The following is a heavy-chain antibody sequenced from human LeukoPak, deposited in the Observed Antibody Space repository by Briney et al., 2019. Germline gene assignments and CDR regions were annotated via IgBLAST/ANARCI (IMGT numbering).Heavy chain of an antibody. J-gene: IGHJ1*01. CDR3: ASARESCIGSTCYEYFHH. CDR2: IESDGSGT. CDR1: GFTFSTSW. Sequence: PGGSLRLSCAASGFTFSTSWMHWVRQTPGKGLVWVSRIESDGSGTTYADSVKGRFTISRDNAKNTLYLQMSSLRAEDTAVYYCASARESCIGSTCYEYFHHWGQGTPLRVSS. D-gene: IGHD3-22*01. V-gene: IGHV3-74*03.